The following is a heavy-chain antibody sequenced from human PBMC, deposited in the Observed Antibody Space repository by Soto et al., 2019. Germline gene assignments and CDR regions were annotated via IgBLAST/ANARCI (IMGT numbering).Heavy chain of an antibody. J-gene: IGHJ4*02. D-gene: IGHD1-20*01. V-gene: IGHV3-23*01. CDR1: GFSFSRYA. Sequence: EVQLLESGGGVVQPGGSLRLSCAASGFSFSRYAMGWVRQAPGKGPEWVSVISSIGGNRHYAESVKGRFTISRDNSKNTRDLQMNSLSVEDTAIYHCATQDFRGISGTTWGQGTQVTVSS. CDR2: ISSIGGNR. CDR3: ATQDFRGISGTT.